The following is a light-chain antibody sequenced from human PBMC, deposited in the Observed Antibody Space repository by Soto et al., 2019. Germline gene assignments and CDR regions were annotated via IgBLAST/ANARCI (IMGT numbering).Light chain of an antibody. Sequence: ENPLTQSPSTLSLSVGDRVTTTCRASQSVKSWLVWHQQKPGKAPRLLIYAAYTLKSGVPSRFGGRGSGTEFTLTISSLQPDDAANYYCQQCNSYPSTFGQGTKLDIK. CDR1: QSVKSW. V-gene: IGKV1-5*01. J-gene: IGKJ1*01. CDR2: AAY. CDR3: QQCNSYPST.